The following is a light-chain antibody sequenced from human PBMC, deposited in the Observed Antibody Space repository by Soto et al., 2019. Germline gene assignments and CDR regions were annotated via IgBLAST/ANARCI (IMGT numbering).Light chain of an antibody. V-gene: IGKV3-20*01. CDR2: GAS. CDR3: QQYGSSPRT. CDR1: QSISSK. Sequence: AQSPDTLSVSPGERATLYCRASQSISSKLAWYQQRPGQAPRLLIYGASSRATGIPDRFRGSGSGPDFTLTINRLEPEDFAVYYCQQYGSSPRTFGQGTKVDIK. J-gene: IGKJ1*01.